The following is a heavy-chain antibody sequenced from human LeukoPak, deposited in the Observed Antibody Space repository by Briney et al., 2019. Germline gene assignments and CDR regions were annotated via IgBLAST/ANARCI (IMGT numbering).Heavy chain of an antibody. CDR2: IYHSGST. Sequence: SETLSLTCTVSGGSISSYFWSWFRQPPGRGLEWIGYIYHSGSTNYNPSLKSRVTISVDTSKNQFSLKLSSVTAADKAVYYCARGRYYFDYWGQGTLVTVSS. CDR3: ARGRYYFDY. J-gene: IGHJ4*02. V-gene: IGHV4-59*12. CDR1: GGSISSYF.